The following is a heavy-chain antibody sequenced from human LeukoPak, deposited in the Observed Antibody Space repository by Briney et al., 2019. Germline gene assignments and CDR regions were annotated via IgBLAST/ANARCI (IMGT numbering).Heavy chain of an antibody. CDR3: ARDRTGCMDV. CDR2: IWYDGSNK. CDR1: GFTFSSYG. J-gene: IGHJ6*02. Sequence: PGGSLRLSCAASGFTFSSYGMHWVRQAPGKGLEWVADIWYDGSNKYYADSVKGRFTISRDNSKNTLYLQMNSLRAEDTAVYYCARDRTGCMDVWGQGTTVTVSS. V-gene: IGHV3-33*01. D-gene: IGHD1-14*01.